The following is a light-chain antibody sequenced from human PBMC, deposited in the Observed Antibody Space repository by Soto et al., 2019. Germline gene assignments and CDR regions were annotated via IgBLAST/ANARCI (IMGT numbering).Light chain of an antibody. V-gene: IGKV1-5*03. CDR3: KQYNSYCWT. Sequence: DIQMTQSPSTLSASVGDRVTITCRASQSISSWLAWYQQKPGKAPNLLIYKASSLESGVPSRFSGSGSGTEFTLTISSLQPDYFATYYCKQYNSYCWTFGQGTKVEIK. J-gene: IGKJ1*01. CDR1: QSISSW. CDR2: KAS.